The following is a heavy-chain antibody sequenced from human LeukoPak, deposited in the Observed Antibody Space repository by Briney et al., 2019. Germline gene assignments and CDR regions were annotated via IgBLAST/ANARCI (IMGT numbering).Heavy chain of an antibody. J-gene: IGHJ5*01. V-gene: IGHV3-23*01. CDR1: GFTFNNYA. Sequence: PGGSLRLSCAASGFTFNNYAMSWVRQAPGKGLEWVSAISASGGTTYYADSVKGRFTISRYNSENTLFLQMNSLRAEDTAVYYCAKEPREYCSSTSCPNWFDSWGQGTLVTVSS. CDR2: ISASGGTT. D-gene: IGHD2-2*01. CDR3: AKEPREYCSSTSCPNWFDS.